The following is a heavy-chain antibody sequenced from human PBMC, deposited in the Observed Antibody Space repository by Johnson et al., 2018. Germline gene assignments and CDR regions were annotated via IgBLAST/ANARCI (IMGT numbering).Heavy chain of an antibody. CDR2: IWFDEGKE. D-gene: IGHD1-26*01. Sequence: VQLVESGGGVVRPGRSLRLSCAASGFIFRNYGMPWVRQAPGKGLEWVAVIWFDEGKEYYADSVKGRFTISRENSKNTLFLQVNRLQADDTAVSDCVKEFPGTVWDVPSAYYGMDVWGQGTTVSVAS. J-gene: IGHJ6*02. CDR3: VKEFPGTVWDVPSAYYGMDV. V-gene: IGHV3-33*06. CDR1: GFIFRNYG.